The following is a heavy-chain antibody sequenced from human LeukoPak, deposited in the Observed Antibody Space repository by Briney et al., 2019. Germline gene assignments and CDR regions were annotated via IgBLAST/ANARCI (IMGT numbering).Heavy chain of an antibody. V-gene: IGHV3-23*01. CDR2: ISGSGGST. CDR3: ARFWVTIIVAEGYFDY. D-gene: IGHD3-22*01. Sequence: GGSLRLSCAASGFTFSSYAMSWVRQAPGKGLEGVSAISGSGGSTYYADSVKGRFTISRDNAKNSLYLQMNSLRAEDTAVYYCARFWVTIIVAEGYFDYWGQGTLVTVSS. CDR1: GFTFSSYA. J-gene: IGHJ4*02.